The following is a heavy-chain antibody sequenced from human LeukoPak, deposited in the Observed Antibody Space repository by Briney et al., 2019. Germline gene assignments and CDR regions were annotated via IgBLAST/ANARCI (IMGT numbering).Heavy chain of an antibody. CDR1: GGSISSSSFY. J-gene: IGHJ4*02. V-gene: IGHV4-39*01. CDR2: IYYSGST. Sequence: SETLSLTCTVSGGSISSSSFYWGWIRQPPGKGLEWIGSIYYSGSTYYNPSLKSRVTISVDTSKNQFSLKLSSVTAADTAVYYCASGVHEVFYCGGDCPTNDYWGQGTLVTVSS. CDR3: ASGVHEVFYCGGDCPTNDY. D-gene: IGHD2-21*01.